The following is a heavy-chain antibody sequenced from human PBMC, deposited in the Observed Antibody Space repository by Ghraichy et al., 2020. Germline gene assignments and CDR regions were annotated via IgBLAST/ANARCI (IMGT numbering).Heavy chain of an antibody. Sequence: SETLSLTCAVYGGSFSGYYWSWIRQPPGKGLEWIGEINHSGSTNYNPSLKSRVTISVDTSKNQFSLKLSSVTAADTAVYYCARDRGYYYGSGSQFHDAFDIWGQGTMVTVSS. CDR2: INHSGST. CDR3: ARDRGYYYGSGSQFHDAFDI. CDR1: GGSFSGYY. J-gene: IGHJ3*02. D-gene: IGHD3-10*01. V-gene: IGHV4-34*01.